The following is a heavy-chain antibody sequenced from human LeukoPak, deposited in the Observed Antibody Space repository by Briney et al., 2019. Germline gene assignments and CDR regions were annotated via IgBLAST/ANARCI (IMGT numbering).Heavy chain of an antibody. V-gene: IGHV4-59*12. CDR1: GGSISSYY. J-gene: IGHJ5*02. CDR3: ARDRRYCSGGSCYNRFDP. CDR2: IYYSGST. D-gene: IGHD2-15*01. Sequence: SETLSLTCTVSGGSISSYYWSWIRQPPGKGLEWIGYIYYSGSTNYNPSLKSRVTISVDTSKNQFSLKLSSVTAADTAVYYCARDRRYCSGGSCYNRFDPWGQGTLVTVSS.